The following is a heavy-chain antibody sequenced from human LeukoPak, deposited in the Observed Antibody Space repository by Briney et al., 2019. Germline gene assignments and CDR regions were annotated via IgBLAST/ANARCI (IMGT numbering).Heavy chain of an antibody. D-gene: IGHD3-16*02. J-gene: IGHJ4*02. CDR2: ISGSGGST. V-gene: IGHV3-23*01. Sequence: PGGSLRLSCAASGFTFSSDAMSWVRQAPGKGREWVSAISGSGGSTYYADSVKGRFTISRDNSKNTLYLQMNSLRAEGTAVYYCAKVNGDDYVWGSYRYALDYWGQGTLVTVSS. CDR3: AKVNGDDYVWGSYRYALDY. CDR1: GFTFSSDA.